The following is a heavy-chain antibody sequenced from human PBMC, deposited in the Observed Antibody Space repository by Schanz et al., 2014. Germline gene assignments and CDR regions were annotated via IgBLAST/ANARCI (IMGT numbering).Heavy chain of an antibody. CDR1: GFTFSSYD. CDR3: ARDFHGYGPHLDY. J-gene: IGHJ4*02. V-gene: IGHV3-33*01. Sequence: QVQLVESGGGVVQPGRSLRLSCVASGFTFSSYDVFWVRQAPGKGLEWVAILWHDGSKKYYADSVKGRFTVSRDNSKNTLYLQLNSRRAEDTTVYYGARDFHGYGPHLDYWGQGSLVTVSS. CDR2: LWHDGSKK. D-gene: IGHD5-12*01.